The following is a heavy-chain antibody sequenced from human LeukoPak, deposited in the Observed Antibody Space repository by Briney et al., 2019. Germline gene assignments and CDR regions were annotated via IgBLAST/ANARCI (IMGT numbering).Heavy chain of an antibody. CDR3: ARGGSVAGLYFDY. CDR1: GFTFSSYA. CDR2: ISYDGSNK. Sequence: GGSLRLSCAASGFTFSSYAMHWVRQAPGKGLEWVAVISYDGSNKYYADSVKGRFTISRDNSKNTLYLQMNSLRAEDTAVYYCARGGSVAGLYFDYWGQGTLVTVSS. J-gene: IGHJ4*02. D-gene: IGHD6-19*01. V-gene: IGHV3-30*14.